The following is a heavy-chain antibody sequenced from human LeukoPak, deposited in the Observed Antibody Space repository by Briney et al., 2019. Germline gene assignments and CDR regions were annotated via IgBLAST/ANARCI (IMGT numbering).Heavy chain of an antibody. CDR1: GGSFSGYY. Sequence: SETLSLTCAVYGGSFSGYYWSWIRQPPGKGLEWIGYIYSTGSTNSNPSLKSRVTISVVTSRNHFSLKLTSVTAADTAVYYCARHESAVGALFYWGQGTLVTVSS. J-gene: IGHJ4*02. CDR3: ARHESAVGALFY. CDR2: IYSTGST. V-gene: IGHV4-59*08. D-gene: IGHD1-26*01.